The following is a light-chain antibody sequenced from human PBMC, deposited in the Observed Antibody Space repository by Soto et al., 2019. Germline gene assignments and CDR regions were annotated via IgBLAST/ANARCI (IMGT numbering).Light chain of an antibody. J-gene: IGKJ2*01. V-gene: IGKV1-39*01. CDR1: QSIRSY. CDR2: AAS. CDR3: QQSYSILYT. Sequence: DIQMTQSPSSLSASVGERVTITCRASQSIRSYLNWYQQKQGKAPKLXIYAASSLQSGVPSRFSGSGAGTDFTLTISSLQPEDFATYYCQQSYSILYTFGQGTKVDIK.